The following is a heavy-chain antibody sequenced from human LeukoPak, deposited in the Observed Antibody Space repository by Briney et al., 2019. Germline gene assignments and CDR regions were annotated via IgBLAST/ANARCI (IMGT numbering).Heavy chain of an antibody. V-gene: IGHV1-18*01. CDR1: GYTFTSYG. D-gene: IGHD4-17*01. J-gene: IGHJ4*02. CDR3: ARAVMDYGDYEGGY. CDR2: ISAYNGNT. Sequence: ASVKVSCKASGYTFTSYGISWVRQAPGQGLEWMGWISAYNGNTNYAQKLRGRVTMTTDTSTSIAYMELRSLRSDDTAVYYCARAVMDYGDYEGGYWGQGTLVTVSS.